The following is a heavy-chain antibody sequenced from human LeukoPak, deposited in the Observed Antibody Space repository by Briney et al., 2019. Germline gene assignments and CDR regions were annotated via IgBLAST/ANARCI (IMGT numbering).Heavy chain of an antibody. CDR1: GGSVTSGPNY. Sequence: SQTLSLTCSVSGGSVTSGPNYWNWIRRPAGKGLEWIGRIQTSGRVNYNPSLKSRVTISVDTSKNQFSLKLSSVTAADTAVYYCNGYCSSTSCYGGGYWGQGTLVTVSS. CDR2: IQTSGRV. J-gene: IGHJ4*02. D-gene: IGHD2-2*03. CDR3: NGYCSSTSCYGGGY. V-gene: IGHV4-61*02.